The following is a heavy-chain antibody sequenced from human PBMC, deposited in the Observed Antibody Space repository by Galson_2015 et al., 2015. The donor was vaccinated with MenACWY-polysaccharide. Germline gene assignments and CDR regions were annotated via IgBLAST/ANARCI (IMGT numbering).Heavy chain of an antibody. V-gene: IGHV4-59*11. Sequence: ETLSLTCTVSGGSISDPFWSWIRQPPGQGLEWIGYAHYSGNTNYSPSLKSRVTMSVDTSTNQFSLNLSPETAADTAVYYCTRDNNNYGDYWGQGTLVTVSS. CDR1: GGSISDPF. CDR3: TRDNNNYGDY. J-gene: IGHJ4*02. CDR2: AHYSGNT. D-gene: IGHD4-11*01.